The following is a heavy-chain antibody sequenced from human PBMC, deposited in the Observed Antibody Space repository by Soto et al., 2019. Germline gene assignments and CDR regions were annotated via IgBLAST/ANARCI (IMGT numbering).Heavy chain of an antibody. CDR3: ARRPLFSAFDV. D-gene: IGHD3-9*01. CDR2: TYYTGRT. Sequence: QVHLQESGPGLVKPSQTLSLTCAVAGVSVTSGDYYWSWIRQPPGKGLEWIGYTYYTGRTYYNPYLMSRVSITLDTSKNQFALRLSSVTAADTAVYSCARRPLFSAFDVWGQGTLVAVSS. CDR1: GVSVTSGDYY. V-gene: IGHV4-30-4*01. J-gene: IGHJ3*01.